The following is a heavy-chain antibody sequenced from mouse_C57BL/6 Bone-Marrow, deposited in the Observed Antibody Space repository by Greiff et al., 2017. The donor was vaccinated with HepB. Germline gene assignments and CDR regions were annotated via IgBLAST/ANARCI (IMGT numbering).Heavy chain of an antibody. CDR1: GYSFTGYY. D-gene: IGHD2-3*01. V-gene: IGHV1-42*01. Sequence: VQLQQSGPELVKPGASVKISCKASGYSFTGYYMNWVKQSPEKSLEWIGEINPSTGGTTYNQKFKAKATLTVDKSSSTAYMQLKSLTSEDSAVYFCATNDGYSLYYAMDYWGQGTSVTVSS. J-gene: IGHJ4*01. CDR3: ATNDGYSLYYAMDY. CDR2: INPSTGGT.